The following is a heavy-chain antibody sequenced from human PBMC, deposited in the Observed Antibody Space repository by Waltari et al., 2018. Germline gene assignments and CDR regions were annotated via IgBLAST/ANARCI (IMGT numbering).Heavy chain of an antibody. CDR3: ARADRVSGTGGIAARRAILNWFDP. CDR1: GGTFSSYA. V-gene: IGHV1-69*12. Sequence: QVQLVQSGAEVKKPGSSVKVSCKASGGTFSSYAISWVRQAPGQGLEWMGGIIPSFGTANYAQKCQGRVTITADESTSTAYMELSSLRSEDTAVYYCARADRVSGTGGIAARRAILNWFDPWGQGTLVTVSS. J-gene: IGHJ5*02. D-gene: IGHD6-6*01. CDR2: IIPSFGTA.